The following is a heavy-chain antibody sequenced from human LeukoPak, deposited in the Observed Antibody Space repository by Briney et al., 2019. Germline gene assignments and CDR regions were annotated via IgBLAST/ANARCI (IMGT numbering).Heavy chain of an antibody. CDR1: EFTFNDYW. J-gene: IGHJ5*01. CDR3: ARYRDWHFDF. V-gene: IGHV3-7*03. Sequence: GGSLRLSCVASEFTFNDYWMGWVRQAPGKGLEWLAKINQEGGAKFLVDSMKDRFTVSRDNGKNSLYLQMNSLTAEDTAVYYCARYRDWHFDFWAQGTLVIVSS. D-gene: IGHD2-21*02. CDR2: INQEGGAK.